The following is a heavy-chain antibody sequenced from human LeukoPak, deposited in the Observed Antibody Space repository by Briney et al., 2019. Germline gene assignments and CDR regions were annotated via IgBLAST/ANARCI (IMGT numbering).Heavy chain of an antibody. D-gene: IGHD3-10*01. CDR1: GFTFSSYW. CDR3: ARGRSVRSTRYYYMDV. J-gene: IGHJ6*03. V-gene: IGHV3-30*03. Sequence: GGSLRLFCAASGFTFSSYWMSWVRQAPGKGLEWVAVISYDGSNKYYADSVKGRFTISRDNSKNTLYLQMNSLRAEDTAVYYCARGRSVRSTRYYYMDVWGKGTTVTVSS. CDR2: ISYDGSNK.